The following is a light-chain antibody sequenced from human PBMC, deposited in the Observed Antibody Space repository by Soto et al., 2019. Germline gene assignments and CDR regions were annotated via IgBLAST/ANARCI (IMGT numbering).Light chain of an antibody. V-gene: IGKV3-15*01. CDR2: DAS. Sequence: PGERATLSCTASQSLRSNFLAWYQQKPGQAPRLLIYDASTRATGIPARFSGSGSVTEFTLTISSLQSEDFAVYYCQQYNNWPPITFGQGTRLEIK. J-gene: IGKJ5*01. CDR3: QQYNNWPPIT. CDR1: QSLRSN.